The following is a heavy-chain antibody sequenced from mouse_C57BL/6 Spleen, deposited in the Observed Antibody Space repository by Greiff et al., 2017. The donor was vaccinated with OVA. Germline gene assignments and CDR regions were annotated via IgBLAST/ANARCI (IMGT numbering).Heavy chain of an antibody. CDR2: LYPGSGST. Sequence: VQLQQPGAELVKPGASVKMSCKASGYTFTSYWITWVKQRPGQGLEWIGDLYPGSGSTNYNEKFKSKATLTVDTSSSTAYMQLSSLTSEDSAVYYCARSSTLLYYFDYWGQGTTLTVSS. V-gene: IGHV1-55*01. CDR1: GYTFTSYW. J-gene: IGHJ2*01. CDR3: ARSSTLLYYFDY. D-gene: IGHD5-1*01.